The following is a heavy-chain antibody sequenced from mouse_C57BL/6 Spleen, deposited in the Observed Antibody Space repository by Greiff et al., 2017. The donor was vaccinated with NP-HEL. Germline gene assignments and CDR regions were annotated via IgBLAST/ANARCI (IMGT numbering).Heavy chain of an antibody. CDR3: ARGDYTRYFDV. J-gene: IGHJ1*03. CDR1: GYTFTSYW. D-gene: IGHD2-12*01. Sequence: LQQPGAELVRPGSSVKLSCKASGYTFTSYWMHWVKQRPIQGLEWIGNIDPSDSETHYNQKFKDKATLTVDKSSSTAYMQLSSLTSEDSAVYYCARGDYTRYFDVWGTGTTVTVSS. CDR2: IDPSDSET. V-gene: IGHV1-52*01.